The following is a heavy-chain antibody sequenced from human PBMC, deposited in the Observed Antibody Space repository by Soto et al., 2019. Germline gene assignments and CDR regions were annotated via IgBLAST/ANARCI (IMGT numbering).Heavy chain of an antibody. CDR2: ISYDGSNK. D-gene: IGHD4-17*01. Sequence: QVQLVESGGGVVQPGRSLRLSCAASGFTFSSYGMHWVRQAPGKGLEWVAVISYDGSNKYYADSVKGRFTISRDNSKNTLYLQMNSLRAEDTAVYYCAKEEGRTVIADDPVFDYWGQGTLVTVSS. CDR1: GFTFSSYG. J-gene: IGHJ4*02. V-gene: IGHV3-30*18. CDR3: AKEEGRTVIADDPVFDY.